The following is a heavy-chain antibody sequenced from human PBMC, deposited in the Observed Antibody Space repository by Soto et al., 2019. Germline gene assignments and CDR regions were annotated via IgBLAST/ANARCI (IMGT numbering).Heavy chain of an antibody. CDR3: ARRVLRYFDWSPLGWFDP. Sequence: QVQLQQWDAGLLKPSETLSLTCAVYGGSFSGYYWSWIRQPPGKGLEWIGEINHSGSTNYNPSLKSRVTISVDTSKNQFSLKLSSVTAADTAVYYCARRVLRYFDWSPLGWFDPWGQGTLVTVSS. CDR1: GGSFSGYY. CDR2: INHSGST. J-gene: IGHJ5*02. D-gene: IGHD3-9*01. V-gene: IGHV4-34*01.